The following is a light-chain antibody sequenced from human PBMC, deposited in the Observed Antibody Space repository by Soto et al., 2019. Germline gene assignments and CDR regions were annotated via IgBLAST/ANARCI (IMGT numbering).Light chain of an antibody. CDR1: SSDVGGYNY. CDR3: SSYTTTDTYV. Sequence: QSVLTQPASVSGSPGQSITISCTGTSSDVGGYNYVSWSQQHPGKAPKPIIYEVSNRPSGVSNRVSGSKSGNTASLTISGLQAEDEAEYYCSSYTTTDTYVFGTGTKVTVL. J-gene: IGLJ1*01. V-gene: IGLV2-14*01. CDR2: EVS.